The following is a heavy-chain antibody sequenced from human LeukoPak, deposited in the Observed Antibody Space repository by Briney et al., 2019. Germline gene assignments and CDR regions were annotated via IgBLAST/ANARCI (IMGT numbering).Heavy chain of an antibody. Sequence: ASLKVSCKASGYSFTDYYMHWVRQAPGQGLESMGWINPDSGGTNYPQKFQGRVTMTRDTSISTAYMELSRLRSDDTAVYYCARGGHYYSYSMDVWGKGTTVTVSS. J-gene: IGHJ6*03. CDR3: ARGGHYYSYSMDV. V-gene: IGHV1-2*02. CDR1: GYSFTDYY. CDR2: INPDSGGT.